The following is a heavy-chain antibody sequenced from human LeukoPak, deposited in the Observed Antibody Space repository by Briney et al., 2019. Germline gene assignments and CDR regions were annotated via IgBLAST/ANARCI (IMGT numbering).Heavy chain of an antibody. Sequence: GRPLRLSCAASGFTFSSYAMHWVRQAPGKGLEWVAVISYDGSNKYYADSVKGRFTISRDNSKNTLYLQMNSLRAEDTAVYYCASSVGEKTYYFDYWGQGTLVTVSS. CDR3: ASSVGEKTYYFDY. CDR2: ISYDGSNK. J-gene: IGHJ4*02. D-gene: IGHD3-16*01. CDR1: GFTFSSYA. V-gene: IGHV3-30-3*01.